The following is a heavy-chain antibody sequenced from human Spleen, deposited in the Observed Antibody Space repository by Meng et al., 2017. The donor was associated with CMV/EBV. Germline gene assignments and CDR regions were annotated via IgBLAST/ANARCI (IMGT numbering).Heavy chain of an antibody. CDR2: IGGSGYSTHT. Sequence: SCAASGFTFSSYAMTWVRQAPGKGLEWVSGIGGSGYSTHTYYADSVEGRFTISRDDSKNTLYLQMNSLRAEDTAVYYCAKGDSNLARYNCFDPWGQGTLVTVSS. D-gene: IGHD4-11*01. CDR3: AKGDSNLARYNCFDP. CDR1: GFTFSSYA. V-gene: IGHV3-23*01. J-gene: IGHJ5*01.